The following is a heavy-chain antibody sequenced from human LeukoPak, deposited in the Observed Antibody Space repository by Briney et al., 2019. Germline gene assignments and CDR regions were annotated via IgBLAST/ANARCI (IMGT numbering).Heavy chain of an antibody. CDR3: ARDSSAFPYYYGSGSSDY. CDR2: IIRIFGTA. J-gene: IGHJ4*02. CDR1: GGTFSSYA. D-gene: IGHD3-10*01. V-gene: IGHV1-69*13. Sequence: SVKVSCKASGGTFSSYAISWVRQAPGQGLEWMGGIIRIFGTANYAQKFQGRVTITADESTSTAYMELSSLRSEDTAVYYCARDSSAFPYYYGSGSSDYWGQGTLVTVSS.